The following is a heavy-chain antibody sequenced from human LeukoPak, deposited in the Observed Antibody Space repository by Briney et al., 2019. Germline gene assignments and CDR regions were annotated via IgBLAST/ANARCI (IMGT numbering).Heavy chain of an antibody. CDR2: TYTSGST. CDR1: GGSISSGSYF. V-gene: IGHV4-61*09. J-gene: IGHJ4*02. CDR3: ARKDTAMVYFDY. Sequence: SETLSLTCTVSGGSISSGSYFWSWTRQPAGKGLEWIGHTYTSGSTNYNPSLKSRVTISIDTSKNQFSLKLSSVTAADTAVYYCARKDTAMVYFDYWGQGTLVTVSS. D-gene: IGHD5-18*01.